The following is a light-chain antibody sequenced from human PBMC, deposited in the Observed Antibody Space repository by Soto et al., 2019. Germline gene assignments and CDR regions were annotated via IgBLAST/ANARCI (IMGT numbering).Light chain of an antibody. CDR3: QHYSNWPPT. CDR1: ESVQRN. CDR2: YAS. V-gene: IGKV3-15*01. J-gene: IGKJ3*01. Sequence: EVVMTQSPGTLSVSPGERVTLSCRASESVQRNLAWYHQKPGQGPSLLIYYASTRATGVPDRFTGSGSGTEFTLTISSLQSEDFGVYHCQHYSNWPPTFGPGTKVEIK.